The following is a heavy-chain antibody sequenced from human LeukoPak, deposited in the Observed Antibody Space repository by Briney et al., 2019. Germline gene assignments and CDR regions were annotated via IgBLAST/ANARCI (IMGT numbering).Heavy chain of an antibody. CDR1: GGSISSSSYY. J-gene: IGHJ4*02. Sequence: PSETLSLTCTVSGGSISSSSYYWGWIRQPPGKGLEWIGSIYYSGSTYYNPSLKSRVTISVDTSRNQFSLKLSSVTAADTAVYYCARDSDSSGYLNYFDYWGQGTLVTVSS. CDR3: ARDSDSSGYLNYFDY. V-gene: IGHV4-39*07. CDR2: IYYSGST. D-gene: IGHD3-22*01.